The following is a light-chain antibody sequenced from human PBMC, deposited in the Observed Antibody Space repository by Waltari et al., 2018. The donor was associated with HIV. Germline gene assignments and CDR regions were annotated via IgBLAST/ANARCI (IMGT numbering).Light chain of an antibody. CDR3: QSADSSGTWV. CDR2: KDS. J-gene: IGLJ2*01. V-gene: IGLV3-25*03. CDR1: ALPKQY. Sequence: SYELTQPPSVSVSPGQTARITCSGDALPKQYAYWYQQRPGQAPVLVMSKDSERHSGIPERFSGSSSGTTVTLTISGVQAEDEADYYGQSADSSGTWVFGGGTKLTVL.